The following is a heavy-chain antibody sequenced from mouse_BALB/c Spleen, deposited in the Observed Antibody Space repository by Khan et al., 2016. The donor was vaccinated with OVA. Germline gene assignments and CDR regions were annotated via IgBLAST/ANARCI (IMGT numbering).Heavy chain of an antibody. J-gene: IGHJ3*01. CDR3: ARRGLDGISAN. CDR2: IDPTTGYT. CDR1: GYTFTTYG. V-gene: IGHV1-4*01. D-gene: IGHD6-2*01. Sequence: QVQLKQSGAELAKPGASVKMSCKASGYTFTTYGMHWVKQRPGQGLEWIGYIDPTTGYTEYNQKFKDKATLTTDKSSSTAYMQLSSLTSEDSAAYDSARRGLDGISANWGQGTIVTVSA.